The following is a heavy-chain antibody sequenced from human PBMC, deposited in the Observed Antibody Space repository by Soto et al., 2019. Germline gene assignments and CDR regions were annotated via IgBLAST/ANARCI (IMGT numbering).Heavy chain of an antibody. CDR2: IYSGGST. CDR1: GFTVSSNY. Sequence: EVQLVESGGGLVQPGGSLRLSCAASGFTVSSNYMSWVRQAPGKGLEWVSVIYSGGSTYYADSVKGRFTISRDNSTNTRYLQMNTLSSEDTAVYYCATIAVANDYYMDVCGKRTTVTVS. CDR3: ATIAVANDYYMDV. D-gene: IGHD6-19*01. J-gene: IGHJ6*03. V-gene: IGHV3-66*01.